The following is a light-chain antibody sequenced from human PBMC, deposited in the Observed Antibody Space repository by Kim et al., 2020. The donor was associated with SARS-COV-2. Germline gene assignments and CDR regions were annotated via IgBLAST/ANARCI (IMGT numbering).Light chain of an antibody. CDR2: LGS. Sequence: DIVMTQSPLSLPVTPGEPASISCRSSQSLLHSNGYNYLDWYLQKPGQSPQLLIYLGSNRASGAPDRFSGSGSGTDFTLKISRVEAGDVGVYYCMQALQTPLTFGQGTKLEIK. CDR3: MQALQTPLT. J-gene: IGKJ2*01. V-gene: IGKV2-28*01. CDR1: QSLLHSNGYNY.